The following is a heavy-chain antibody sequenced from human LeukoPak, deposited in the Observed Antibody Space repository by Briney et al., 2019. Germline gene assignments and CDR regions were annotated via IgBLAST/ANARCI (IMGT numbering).Heavy chain of an antibody. Sequence: GGSLRLSCAASGFTFSSYAMHWVRQAPGKGLEWVSAISGSGGSTYYADSVKGRFTISRDNSKNTLYLQMNSLRAEDTAVYYCAKLLVVVIINDAFDIWGQGTMVTVSS. CDR2: ISGSGGST. D-gene: IGHD3-22*01. J-gene: IGHJ3*02. V-gene: IGHV3-23*01. CDR3: AKLLVVVIINDAFDI. CDR1: GFTFSSYA.